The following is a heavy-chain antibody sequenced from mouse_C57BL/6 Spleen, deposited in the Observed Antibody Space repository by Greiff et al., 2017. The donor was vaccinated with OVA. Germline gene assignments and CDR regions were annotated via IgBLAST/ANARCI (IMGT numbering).Heavy chain of an antibody. CDR2: IYPRSGNT. CDR1: GYTFTSYG. CDR3: ARWGTTRYFGV. Sequence: VQLQQSGAELARPGASVKLSCKASGYTFTSYGISWVKQRTGQGLEWIGEIYPRSGNTYYNEKFKGKATLTADKSSSTAYRELRSLTTEDSAVYFCARWGTTRYFGVWGTGTTVTVAS. V-gene: IGHV1-81*01. J-gene: IGHJ1*03. D-gene: IGHD1-1*01.